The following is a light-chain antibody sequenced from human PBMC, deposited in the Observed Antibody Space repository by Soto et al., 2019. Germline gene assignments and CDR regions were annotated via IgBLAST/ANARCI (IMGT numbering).Light chain of an antibody. Sequence: EIVMTQSPATLSVSPGERAILSCRASQSVSRNLAWYQQRPGQAPRLLIYGASTRATGIPARFSGSGSGTEFTLTISSLQSEDFAVFYCQQYNNWPPNTFGQGTKLEIK. J-gene: IGKJ2*01. CDR1: QSVSRN. CDR2: GAS. CDR3: QQYNNWPPNT. V-gene: IGKV3-15*01.